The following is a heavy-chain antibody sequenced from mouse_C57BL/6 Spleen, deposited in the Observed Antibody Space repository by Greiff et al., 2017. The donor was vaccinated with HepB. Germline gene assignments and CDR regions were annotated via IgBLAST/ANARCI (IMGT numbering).Heavy chain of an antibody. CDR3: TGGATVVLDY. CDR1: GFTFSNYW. D-gene: IGHD1-1*01. J-gene: IGHJ2*01. Sequence: DVMLVESGGGLVQPGGSMKLSCVASGFTFSNYWMNWVRQSPEKGLEWVAQIRLKSDNYATHYAESVKGRFTISRDDSKSSVYLQMNNLRAEDTGIYYCTGGATVVLDYWGQGTTLTVSS. CDR2: IRLKSDNYAT. V-gene: IGHV6-3*01.